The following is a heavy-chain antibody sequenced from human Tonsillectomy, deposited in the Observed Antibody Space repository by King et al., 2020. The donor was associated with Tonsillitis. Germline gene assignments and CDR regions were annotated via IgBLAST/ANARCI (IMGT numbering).Heavy chain of an antibody. CDR2: IWYDGSNK. CDR1: VFTFSSYG. V-gene: IGHV3-33*01. Sequence: QLVQSGGGVVQPGRSLRLSCAASVFTFSSYGMHWARQAPGKGLELVAAIWYDGSNKYYVDSVKGRFTISRDNSKNILYLQMDSLRAEDTAMYHCARSIQSANSDAFDIWGQGTMVTVSS. D-gene: IGHD2/OR15-2a*01. CDR3: ARSIQSANSDAFDI. J-gene: IGHJ3*02.